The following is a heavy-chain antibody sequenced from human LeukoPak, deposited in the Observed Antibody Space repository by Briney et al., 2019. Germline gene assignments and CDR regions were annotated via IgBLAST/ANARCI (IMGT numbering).Heavy chain of an antibody. CDR3: AASRIQLWNNHNY. D-gene: IGHD5-18*01. J-gene: IGHJ4*02. Sequence: PGGSLRLSCAVSGSTFSSYWMSCVRQAPGKGLEWVANIKEDGREKYYVDSVKGRFTISRDNAKNSLSLQMNSLRAEDTAVYYCAASRIQLWNNHNYWGQGTLVTVSS. CDR2: IKEDGREK. CDR1: GSTFSSYW. V-gene: IGHV3-7*01.